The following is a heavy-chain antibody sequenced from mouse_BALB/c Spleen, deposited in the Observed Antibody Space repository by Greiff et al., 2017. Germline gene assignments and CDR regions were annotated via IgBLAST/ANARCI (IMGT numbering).Heavy chain of an antibody. V-gene: IGHV5-4*02. J-gene: IGHJ2*01. Sequence: EVKVVESGGGLVKPGGSLKLSCAASGFTFSDYYMYWVRQTPEKRLEWVATISDGGSYTYYPDSVKGRFTISRDNAKNNLYLQMSSLKSEDTAMYYCARDLRGTTGYWGQGTTLTVSS. CDR2: ISDGGSYT. CDR3: ARDLRGTTGY. D-gene: IGHD1-1*01. CDR1: GFTFSDYY.